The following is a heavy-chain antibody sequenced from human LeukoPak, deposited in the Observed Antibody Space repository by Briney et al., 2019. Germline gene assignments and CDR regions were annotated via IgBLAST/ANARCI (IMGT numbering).Heavy chain of an antibody. CDR1: GGSISNYY. J-gene: IGHJ6*02. CDR2: FYSSGSY. CDR3: ARLFPATGTPYYYIMDV. Sequence: SETLSLTCTVSGGSISNYYWSWIRQPAGKGLEWIGRFYSSGSYNYNPSLKSRVTMSVDTSKNQFSLRLSSVTAADTDVYYCARLFPATGTPYYYIMDVWGQGTTVTVSS. D-gene: IGHD6-13*01. V-gene: IGHV4-4*07.